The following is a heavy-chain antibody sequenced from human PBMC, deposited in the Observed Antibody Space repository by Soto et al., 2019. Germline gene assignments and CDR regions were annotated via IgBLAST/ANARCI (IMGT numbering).Heavy chain of an antibody. V-gene: IGHV3-48*03. Sequence: EVQLMESGGGLVQPGGSLRLSCAASGFTFSSYEMNWVRQAPGKGLEWVSYISSSGGTIYYADSVKGRFTISRDNAKNSLYLQMNSLRAEDTAVYYCARGAGQSIALYYYYGMDVWGQGTTVTVSS. D-gene: IGHD6-6*01. CDR1: GFTFSSYE. CDR3: ARGAGQSIALYYYYGMDV. J-gene: IGHJ6*02. CDR2: ISSSGGTI.